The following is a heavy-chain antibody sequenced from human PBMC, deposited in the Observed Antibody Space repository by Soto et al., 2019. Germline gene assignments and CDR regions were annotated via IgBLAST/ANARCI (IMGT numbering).Heavy chain of an antibody. V-gene: IGHV3-30*18. CDR3: AKVRADCSSTSCHEHIDY. CDR1: GFTFSSYG. CDR2: ISYDGSNK. J-gene: IGHJ4*02. D-gene: IGHD2-2*01. Sequence: QVQLVESGGGVVQPGRSLRLSCAASGFTFSSYGMHWVRQAPGKGLEWVAVISYDGSNKYYADTVKGRFTIYRDNSKNTLYLQMNSLRAEDTDVYYCAKVRADCSSTSCHEHIDYWGQGTMVTVSS.